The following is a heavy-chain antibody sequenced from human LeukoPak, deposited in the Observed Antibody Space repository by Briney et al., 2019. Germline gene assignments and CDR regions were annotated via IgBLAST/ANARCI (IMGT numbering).Heavy chain of an antibody. CDR3: ARRELLSTPDAFDI. J-gene: IGHJ3*02. Sequence: SETLSLTCTVSGGSISSGSYYWGWIRQPPGKGLEWIGSIYYSESTYYNPSLKSRVTISVDTSKNQFSLKVSSVTAADTAVYYCARRELLSTPDAFDIWGQGTMVTVSS. D-gene: IGHD3-10*01. V-gene: IGHV4-39*01. CDR2: IYYSEST. CDR1: GGSISSGSYY.